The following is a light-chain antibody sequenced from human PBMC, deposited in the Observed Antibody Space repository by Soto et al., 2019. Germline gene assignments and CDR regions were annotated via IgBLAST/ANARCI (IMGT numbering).Light chain of an antibody. J-gene: IGKJ2*02. V-gene: IGKV3-20*01. CDR1: QSRISGY. CDR3: QQYGVSPCT. Sequence: MQSPGKLSSSPWETATLSCRSSQSRISGYVGWYQQKPGQAPRLLIYGASSRATGIPDRFSGSASGTDFTLTITRLEPEDFAIYYCQQYGVSPCTFGQGTKVDIK. CDR2: GAS.